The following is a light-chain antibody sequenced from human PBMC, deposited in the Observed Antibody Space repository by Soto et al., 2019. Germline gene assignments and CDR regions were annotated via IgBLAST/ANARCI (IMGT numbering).Light chain of an antibody. Sequence: EIVLTQSPGTLSLSPGERATLSCRASQSVGNNFLAWYQQKPGQAPRLLIYGASSRATGIPDRFSGSGSGTDFTLTISSREPEDFAVYYCQQYGSFPYTFGQGTKLEIK. CDR3: QQYGSFPYT. CDR1: QSVGNNF. V-gene: IGKV3-20*01. J-gene: IGKJ2*01. CDR2: GAS.